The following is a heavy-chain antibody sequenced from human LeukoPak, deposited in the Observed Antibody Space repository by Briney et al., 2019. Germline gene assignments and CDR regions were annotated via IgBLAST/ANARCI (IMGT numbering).Heavy chain of an antibody. CDR1: GFAFSSYS. CDR3: AKDLNYPYYFDY. Sequence: GGSLRLSCAASGFAFSSYSMNWVRQAPGKGLEWVSSISSSSSYIYYADSVKGRFTISRDNSKNTLYLQMNSLRAEDTAVYYCAKDLNYPYYFDYWGQGTLVTVSS. J-gene: IGHJ4*02. V-gene: IGHV3-21*04. CDR2: ISSSSSYI. D-gene: IGHD1-7*01.